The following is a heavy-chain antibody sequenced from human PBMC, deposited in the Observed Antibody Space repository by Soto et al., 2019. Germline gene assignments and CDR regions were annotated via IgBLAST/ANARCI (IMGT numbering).Heavy chain of an antibody. CDR1: GFSVSSKY. CDR2: IQSGGTT. CDR3: TRDDVHFNGNRYYGVPMDV. V-gene: IGHV3-66*01. Sequence: EVQLVESGGDLVQPGGSLRLSCAAYGFSVSSKYMSWVRQAPGKGLEWVSLIQSGGTTYYAGSVKGRFTISRDYSENTLFLQMNRVRVDDMAVYYCTRDDVHFNGNRYYGVPMDVWGKGTTVTVS. D-gene: IGHD2-8*01. J-gene: IGHJ6*03.